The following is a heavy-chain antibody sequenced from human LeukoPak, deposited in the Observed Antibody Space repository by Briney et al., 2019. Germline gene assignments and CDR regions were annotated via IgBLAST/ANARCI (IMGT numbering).Heavy chain of an antibody. CDR1: GYTFSSYA. D-gene: IGHD2-15*01. V-gene: IGHV1-18*01. CDR3: ARVALGSWYFDL. J-gene: IGHJ2*01. Sequence: ASVKVSCKASGYTFSSYAISWVRQAPGQGLEWMGWISTYNGNTNYAQKFQGRVTLTTDTSTSTGYMDLRSLRSDDTAVYHCARVALGSWYFDLWGRGTLVTVSS. CDR2: ISTYNGNT.